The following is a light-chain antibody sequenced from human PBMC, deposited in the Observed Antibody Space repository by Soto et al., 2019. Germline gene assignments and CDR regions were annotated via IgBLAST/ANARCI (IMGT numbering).Light chain of an antibody. J-gene: IGKJ5*01. CDR3: QQRYSWPPIT. CDR2: DAS. CDR1: QSVSSY. V-gene: IGKV3-11*01. Sequence: EIVLTQSPATLSLSPGERATLSCRVSQSVSSYLAWYQQKPGQAPRLLIYDASNRATGIPDRFSGSGSGTDFTLTISSLEPEDFAVYYCQQRYSWPPITFGQGTRLEIK.